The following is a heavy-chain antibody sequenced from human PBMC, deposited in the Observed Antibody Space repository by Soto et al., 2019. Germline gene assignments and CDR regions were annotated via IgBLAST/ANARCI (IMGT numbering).Heavy chain of an antibody. J-gene: IGHJ4*02. CDR3: ARGSRGYSGYDPVDY. CDR2: IYYSGST. D-gene: IGHD5-12*01. Sequence: SETLSLTCTVSGGSISSGGYYWSWIRQHPGKGLEWIGYIYYSGSTYYNPSLKSRVTISVDTSKNQFSLKLSSVTAADTAVYYCARGSRGYSGYDPVDYWGQGTLVTVSS. V-gene: IGHV4-31*03. CDR1: GGSISSGGYY.